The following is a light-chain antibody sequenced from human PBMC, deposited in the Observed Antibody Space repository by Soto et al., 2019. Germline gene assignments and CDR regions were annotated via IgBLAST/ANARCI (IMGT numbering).Light chain of an antibody. J-gene: IGKJ3*01. CDR1: QSISTF. CDR2: AAS. Sequence: DIPMTQSPSSLSASVGDRVTITCRASQSISTFLNWYQQRPGKAPKLLIYAASNLHSGVPSRFSGSGSGTDFTLTISSLQPEDFATYYCQQSYSTPFFGPGTKVDIK. CDR3: QQSYSTPF. V-gene: IGKV1-39*01.